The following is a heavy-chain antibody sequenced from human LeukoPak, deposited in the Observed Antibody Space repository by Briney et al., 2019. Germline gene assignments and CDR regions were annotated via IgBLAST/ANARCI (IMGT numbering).Heavy chain of an antibody. CDR3: ARGRPHGNDY. V-gene: IGHV3-74*01. D-gene: IGHD4-23*01. CDR2: IASDGSST. CDR1: GFTFSSYW. Sequence: GGSLRLSCAASGFTFSSYWMNWVRQAPGKGLVWVSRIASDGSSTTYADSVKGRFSISRDNAKNTLYLQLNSLRVEDTAVYYCARGRPHGNDYWGQGTLVTVSS. J-gene: IGHJ4*02.